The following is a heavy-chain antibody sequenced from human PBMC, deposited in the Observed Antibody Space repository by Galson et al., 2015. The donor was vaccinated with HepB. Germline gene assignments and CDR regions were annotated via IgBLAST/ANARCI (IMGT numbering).Heavy chain of an antibody. CDR1: GYTLTNYH. Sequence: SVKVSCKASGYTLTNYHFHWVRQAPGQGPEWMGKIFAGGGSTRYAERFQGRVTLTRDSSTSTIYMEVSSLRSDDTAAYYCARKTPDTYYFDYWGQGTLVTVSS. CDR3: ARKTPDTYYFDY. J-gene: IGHJ4*02. CDR2: IFAGGGST. D-gene: IGHD2-15*01. V-gene: IGHV1-46*01.